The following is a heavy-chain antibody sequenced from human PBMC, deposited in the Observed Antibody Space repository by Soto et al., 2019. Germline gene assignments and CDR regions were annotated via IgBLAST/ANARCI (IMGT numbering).Heavy chain of an antibody. CDR1: GGSFSGYY. CDR2: INHSGST. CDR3: ARGRSRIGSGSYYPL. V-gene: IGHV4-34*01. D-gene: IGHD3-10*01. Sequence: PSETLSLTCAVYGGSFSGYYWSWIRQPPGKGLEWIGEINHSGSTNYNPSLKSRVTISVDTSKNQFSLKLSSVTAADTAVYYCARGRSRIGSGSYYPLWGQGTLVTVS. J-gene: IGHJ4*02.